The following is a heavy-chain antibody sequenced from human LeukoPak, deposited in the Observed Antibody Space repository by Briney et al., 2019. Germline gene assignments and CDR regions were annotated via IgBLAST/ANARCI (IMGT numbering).Heavy chain of an antibody. CDR1: GYTFTGYY. D-gene: IGHD3-22*01. CDR3: ARDRIRRYYYDSSGYYTP. V-gene: IGHV1-2*02. Sequence: ASVKVSCKASGYTFTGYYMHWVRQAPGQGLEWMGWINPNSGGTNYAQKFQGRVTMTRDTSISTAYMELSRLRSDDTAVYYCARDRIRRYYYDSSGYYTPWGQGTLVTVSS. CDR2: INPNSGGT. J-gene: IGHJ5*02.